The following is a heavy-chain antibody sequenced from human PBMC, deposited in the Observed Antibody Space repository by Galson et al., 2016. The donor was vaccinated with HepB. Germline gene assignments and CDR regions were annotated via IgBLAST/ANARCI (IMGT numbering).Heavy chain of an antibody. CDR1: GGSISSYY. CDR2: IYYSGST. J-gene: IGHJ4*02. D-gene: IGHD3-3*01. V-gene: IGHV4-59*12. Sequence: SETLSLTCTVSGGSISSYYWTWIRQPPGKGLEWLGYIYYSGSTNFNPSLRSRVTISLDTSKKQFSLKLSSVSAADTAIYYCARLRFLEWSFVRYFDYWGQGTLVTVSS. CDR3: ARLRFLEWSFVRYFDY.